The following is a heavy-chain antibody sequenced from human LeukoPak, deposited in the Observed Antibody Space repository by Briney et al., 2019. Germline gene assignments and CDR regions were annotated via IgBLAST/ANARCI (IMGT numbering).Heavy chain of an antibody. CDR2: INHSGST. V-gene: IGHV4-34*01. Sequence: PSETLSLTCAVYGGSFSGYHWSWIRQPPGKGLEWIGEINHSGSTNYNPSLKSRVTISVDTSKNQFSLKLSSVTAADTAVYYCARTVSSSWYRHFDYWGQGTLVTVSS. CDR3: ARTVSSSWYRHFDY. CDR1: GGSFSGYH. D-gene: IGHD6-13*01. J-gene: IGHJ4*02.